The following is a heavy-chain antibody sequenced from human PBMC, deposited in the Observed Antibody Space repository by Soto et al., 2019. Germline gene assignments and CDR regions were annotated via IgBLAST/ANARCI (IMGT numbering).Heavy chain of an antibody. CDR1: GDSIITFY. Sequence: PSETLSLTCTVSGDSIITFYCVCMRHSPGKEREWIGYVYYTGSTNYNPSLKSRVTISVDRSKNQFSLKLTSANAADTAVYYCARGRTVRNYADDSSDYFYFFDYWGQGTQVTVSS. D-gene: IGHD3-22*01. J-gene: IGHJ4*02. CDR3: ARGRTVRNYADDSSDYFYFFDY. V-gene: IGHV4-59*01. CDR2: VYYTGST.